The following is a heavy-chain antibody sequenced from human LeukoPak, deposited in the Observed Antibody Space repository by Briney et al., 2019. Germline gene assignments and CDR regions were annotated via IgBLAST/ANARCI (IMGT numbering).Heavy chain of an antibody. CDR2: INEDGSTT. D-gene: IGHD3-22*01. CDR1: GFTFSSNW. J-gene: IGHJ4*02. CDR3: ARGDDSGYYDYFDY. V-gene: IGHV3-74*01. Sequence: GGSLRLSCAASGFTFSSNWMHWVRQAPGKGLVWVSRINEDGSTTNYADSVKGRSTIFRDNAKNTLYLQMNSLRAEDTAVYYCARGDDSGYYDYFDYWGQGALVTVSS.